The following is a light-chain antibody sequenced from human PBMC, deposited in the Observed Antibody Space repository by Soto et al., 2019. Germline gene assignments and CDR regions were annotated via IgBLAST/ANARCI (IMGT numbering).Light chain of an antibody. CDR3: QAWDSSTVV. Sequence: SYELTQPPSVSVSPGQTASITCSGHKLGNKYACWYQQKPGQSPVLVIYQDTKRPSGIPERFSGSNSGKTATLTISGTQAMDEADYYCQAWDSSTVVFGGGTKLTVL. CDR2: QDT. J-gene: IGLJ2*01. V-gene: IGLV3-1*01. CDR1: KLGNKY.